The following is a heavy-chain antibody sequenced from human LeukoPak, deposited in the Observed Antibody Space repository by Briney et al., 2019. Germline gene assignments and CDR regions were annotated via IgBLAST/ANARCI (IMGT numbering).Heavy chain of an antibody. CDR1: GGTFSDYY. V-gene: IGHV4-34*01. Sequence: SETLSLTCAVYGGTFSDYYWSWIRQPPGKGLEWIGEINHSGSTNYNPSLKSRVTISVDTSKNQFSLKLSSVTAADTAVYYCARDYYYYGMDVWGQGTTVTVSS. CDR2: INHSGST. CDR3: ARDYYYYGMDV. J-gene: IGHJ6*02.